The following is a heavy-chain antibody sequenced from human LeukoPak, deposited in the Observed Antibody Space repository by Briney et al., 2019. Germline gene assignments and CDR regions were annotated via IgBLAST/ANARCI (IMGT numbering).Heavy chain of an antibody. J-gene: IGHJ4*02. Sequence: ASVKVSCKASGYTFTSYAMNWVRQAPGQGLEWMGWINTNTGNPTYAQGFTGRFVFSLDTSVSTAYLQISSLKAEDTAVYYCARVMITFGGVIDPPRDWGQGTLVTVSS. CDR3: ARVMITFGGVIDPPRD. CDR2: INTNTGNP. V-gene: IGHV7-4-1*02. D-gene: IGHD3-16*02. CDR1: GYTFTSYA.